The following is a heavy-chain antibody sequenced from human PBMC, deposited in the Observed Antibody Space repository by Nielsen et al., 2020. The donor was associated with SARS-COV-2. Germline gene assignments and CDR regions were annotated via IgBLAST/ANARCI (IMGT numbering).Heavy chain of an antibody. CDR3: LQGGAS. CDR2: IHPDGSVK. J-gene: IGHJ5*02. Sequence: GESLDISCAASGVCFRTSWMNWVRQGPGKRLEWVANIHPDGSVKRHVDSVMGRFTISRDNARDSLYLQMNNLRAEDTAIYYCLQGGASWGQGTLVTVSS. D-gene: IGHD1-1*01. CDR1: GVCFRTSW. V-gene: IGHV3-7*05.